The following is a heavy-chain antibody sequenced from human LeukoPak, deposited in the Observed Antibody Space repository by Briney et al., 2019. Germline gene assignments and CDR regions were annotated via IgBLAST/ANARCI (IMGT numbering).Heavy chain of an antibody. V-gene: IGHV3-23*01. J-gene: IGHJ6*02. D-gene: IGHD3-10*01. CDR1: GFTFSSYA. CDR3: VKYGADV. Sequence: GGSLRLSCAASGFTFSSYAMSLVRQAPGKGLEWVSAISGSDGSTYYADSAKGWFTISRDNLKNTLYLQMNSLRAEDTAVYYCVKYGADVWGQGTTVTVSS. CDR2: ISGSDGST.